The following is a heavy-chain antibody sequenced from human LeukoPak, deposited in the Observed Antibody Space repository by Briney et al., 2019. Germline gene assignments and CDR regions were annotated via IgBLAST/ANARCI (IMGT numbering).Heavy chain of an antibody. CDR1: GFTFDDYG. J-gene: IGHJ6*04. D-gene: IGHD3-10*02. V-gene: IGHV3-20*04. CDR2: INWNGGST. Sequence: PGGSLRLSCAASGFTFDDYGMSWVRQAPGKALEWVSGINWNGGSTGYADSVKGRFTISRDNAKNSLYLQMNSLRAEDTAVYYCAELGITMIGGVWGKGTTVTISS. CDR3: AELGITMIGGV.